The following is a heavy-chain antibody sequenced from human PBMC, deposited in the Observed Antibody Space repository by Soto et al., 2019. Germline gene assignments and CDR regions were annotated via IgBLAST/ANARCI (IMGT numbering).Heavy chain of an antibody. D-gene: IGHD4-17*01. V-gene: IGHV2-5*01. CDR2: LYWNDDK. Sequence: SGPTLVNPTQPLTLTCTFSGVSLSTSGVGVGWIRQPPGKALECLALLYWNDDKRYSPSLKSRLTITKDTSKNQVVLTMTNMDPVDTATYYCAHRLEYGAERVAAFDIWGQGTMVTVSS. CDR3: AHRLEYGAERVAAFDI. CDR1: GVSLSTSGVG. J-gene: IGHJ3*02.